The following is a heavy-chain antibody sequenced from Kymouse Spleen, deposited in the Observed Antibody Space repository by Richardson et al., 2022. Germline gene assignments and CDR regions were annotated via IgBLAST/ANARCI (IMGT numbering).Heavy chain of an antibody. CDR1: GFTFSSYG. Sequence: QVQLVESGGGVVQPGRSLRLSCAASGFTFSSYGMHWVRQAPGKGLEWVAVISYDGSNKYYADSVKGRFTISRDNSKNTLYLQMNSLRAEDTAVYYCAKESGSYYFDYWGQGTLVTVSS. J-gene: IGHJ4*02. D-gene: IGHD1-26*01. CDR2: ISYDGSNK. V-gene: IGHV3-30*18. CDR3: AKESGSYYFDY.